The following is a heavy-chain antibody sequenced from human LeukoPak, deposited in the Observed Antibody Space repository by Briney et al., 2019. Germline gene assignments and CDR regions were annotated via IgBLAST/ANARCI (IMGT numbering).Heavy chain of an antibody. D-gene: IGHD3-22*01. CDR2: ISSSGSTV. CDR1: GFTFSSYE. CDR3: ARDLGQYYDTSDNWFDP. J-gene: IGHJ5*02. Sequence: GGSLRLSCAASGFTFSSYEMNWVRQAPGKGLEWVSYISSSGSTVYYADSVKGRFTISRDNAKNTLNLQMNSLRAEDTAVYYCARDLGQYYDTSDNWFDPWGQGTLVTVSS. V-gene: IGHV3-48*03.